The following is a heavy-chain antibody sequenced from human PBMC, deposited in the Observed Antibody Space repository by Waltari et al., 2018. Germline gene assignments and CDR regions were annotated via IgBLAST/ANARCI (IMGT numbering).Heavy chain of an antibody. V-gene: IGHV5-10-1*03. CDR2: IDPSDSYT. D-gene: IGHD5-18*01. CDR3: ASGYSYENWFDP. J-gene: IGHJ5*02. CDR1: GYSFTSYW. Sequence: EVQLLQSGAEVKKPGESLRISCKGSGYSFTSYWISWVRQMPGKGLEWMGRIDPSDSYTNYSPSFQGHVTISADKSISTAYLQWSSLKASDTAMYYCASGYSYENWFDPWGQGTLVTVSS.